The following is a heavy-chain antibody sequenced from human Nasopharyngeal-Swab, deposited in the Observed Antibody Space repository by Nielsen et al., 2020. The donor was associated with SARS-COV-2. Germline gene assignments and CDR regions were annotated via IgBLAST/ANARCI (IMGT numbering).Heavy chain of an antibody. V-gene: IGHV3-74*01. Sequence: GESLKISCAASGFTFSSYWMHWVRQAPGKGLVWVSRINSDGSSTSYADSVKGRFTISRDNAKNTLYLQMNSLRAEDTAVYYCARLPIHIAAEYNWFDPWGQGTLVTVSS. D-gene: IGHD6-13*01. CDR2: INSDGSST. J-gene: IGHJ5*02. CDR1: GFTFSSYW. CDR3: ARLPIHIAAEYNWFDP.